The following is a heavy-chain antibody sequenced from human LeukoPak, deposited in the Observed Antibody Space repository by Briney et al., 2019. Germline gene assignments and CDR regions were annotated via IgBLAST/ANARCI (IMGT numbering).Heavy chain of an antibody. CDR2: IYPGDSDT. J-gene: IGHJ5*02. D-gene: IGHD6-13*01. Sequence: GESLKISCKGSGYSFTSYWIGWVRQMPGEGLEWMGIIYPGDSDTRYSPSFQGQVTISADKSISTAYLQWSSLKASDTAMYYCAGWGWFSSSWYANWFDPWGQGTLVTVSS. CDR1: GYSFTSYW. V-gene: IGHV5-51*01. CDR3: AGWGWFSSSWYANWFDP.